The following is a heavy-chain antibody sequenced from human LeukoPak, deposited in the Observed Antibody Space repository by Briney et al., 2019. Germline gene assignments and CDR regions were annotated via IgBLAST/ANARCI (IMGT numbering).Heavy chain of an antibody. D-gene: IGHD3-10*01. V-gene: IGHV4-34*01. CDR1: GGSFSGYY. Sequence: KPSETLSLTCAVYGGSFSGYYWSWIRQPPGKGLEWIGEINHSGSTNYNPSLKSRVTISIDTSKNRFSLKLTSVTAADTAVYYCAREVVRGNSYWGQGTLVSLSS. CDR3: AREVVRGNSY. CDR2: INHSGST. J-gene: IGHJ4*02.